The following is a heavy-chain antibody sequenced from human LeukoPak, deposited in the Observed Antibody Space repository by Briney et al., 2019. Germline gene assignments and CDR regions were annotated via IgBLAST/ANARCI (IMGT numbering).Heavy chain of an antibody. J-gene: IGHJ4*02. CDR1: GYTFTSYG. Sequence: GASVKVSCKASGYTFTSYGISWVRQAPGQGLEWMGWISAYNGNTNYAQKLQGRVTMTTDTSTSTAYMELRSLRSDDTAVYYCARDRIDILTGYFRYFDYWGQGTLVTVSS. CDR2: ISAYNGNT. V-gene: IGHV1-18*01. D-gene: IGHD3-9*01. CDR3: ARDRIDILTGYFRYFDY.